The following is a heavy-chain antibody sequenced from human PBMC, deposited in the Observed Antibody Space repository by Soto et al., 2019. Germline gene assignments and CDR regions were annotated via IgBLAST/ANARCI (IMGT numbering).Heavy chain of an antibody. CDR3: ARDVLRYFDWSQAGNYYYGMDV. CDR2: INTNTGNP. D-gene: IGHD3-9*01. Sequence: ASVKVSCKASGSTFTSYAMNWVRQAPGQGLEWMGWINTNTGNPTYAQGFTGRFVFSLDTSVSTAYLQICSLKAEDTAVYYCARDVLRYFDWSQAGNYYYGMDVWGQGTTVTVSS. V-gene: IGHV7-4-1*01. J-gene: IGHJ6*02. CDR1: GSTFTSYA.